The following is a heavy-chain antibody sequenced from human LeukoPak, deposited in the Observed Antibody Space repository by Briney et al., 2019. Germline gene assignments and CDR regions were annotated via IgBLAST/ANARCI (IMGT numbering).Heavy chain of an antibody. CDR2: INAGNGNT. J-gene: IGHJ6*02. CDR3: ARDDMATAPYYYYGMDV. D-gene: IGHD5-24*01. CDR1: GYTFTSYA. Sequence: ASVKVSCKASGYTFTSYAMHWVRQAPGQRLEWMGWINAGNGNTKYSQKFQGRVTITRDTSASTAYMELSSLRSEDTAVYYCARDDMATAPYYYYGMDVWGQGTTVTVSS. V-gene: IGHV1-3*01.